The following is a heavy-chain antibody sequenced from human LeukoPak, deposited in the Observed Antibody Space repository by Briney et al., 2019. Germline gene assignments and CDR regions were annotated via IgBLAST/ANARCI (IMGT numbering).Heavy chain of an antibody. CDR3: ARSESLFFDY. CDR1: GGSISSSSYY. Sequence: SETLSLTCTVSGGSISSSSYYWGWIRQPPGKGLEWIGSIYYSGSTYYNPSLKSRVTISVDTSKNQFSLKLSSVTAADTAVYYCARSESLFFDYRGQGTLVTVSS. J-gene: IGHJ4*02. CDR2: IYYSGST. V-gene: IGHV4-39*07.